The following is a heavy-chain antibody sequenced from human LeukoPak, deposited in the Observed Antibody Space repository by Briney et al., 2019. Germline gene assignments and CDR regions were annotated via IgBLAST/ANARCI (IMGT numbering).Heavy chain of an antibody. CDR2: IRYDGSNK. D-gene: IGHD1-26*01. J-gene: IGHJ4*02. V-gene: IGHV3-30*02. CDR1: GFTFSSYG. CDR3: ARSGRRELLGTSFDY. Sequence: GGSLRLSCAASGFTFSSYGMHWVRQAPGKGLEWVAFIRYDGSNKYYADSVKGRFTISRDNSKNTLYLQMNSLRAEDTAVYYCARSGRRELLGTSFDYWGQGTLVTVSS.